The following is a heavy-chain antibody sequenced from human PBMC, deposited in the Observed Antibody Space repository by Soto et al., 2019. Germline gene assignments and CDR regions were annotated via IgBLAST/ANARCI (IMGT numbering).Heavy chain of an antibody. CDR3: AKRTTGYCSGGICYYFDY. V-gene: IGHV3-23*01. CDR1: GFTFSSYA. Sequence: GGSLRLSCAASGFTFSSYAMSWVRQAPGKGLEWVSVISGSGEITYYADSEKGQFTISRDNSKNTLYLQMNSLRAEDTAVYYCAKRTTGYCSGGICYYFDYWGQGSLVTVSS. CDR2: ISGSGEIT. D-gene: IGHD2-15*01. J-gene: IGHJ4*02.